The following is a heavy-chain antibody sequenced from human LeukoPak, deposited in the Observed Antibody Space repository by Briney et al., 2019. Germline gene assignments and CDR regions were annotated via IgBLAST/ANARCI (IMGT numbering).Heavy chain of an antibody. V-gene: IGHV4-59*01. Sequence: SETLSLTCTVSGGSISSYYWSWVRQPPGKELEWIGYIHYSGSTNYNPSLKSRVTMSVDTSKNQFSLKLTSVTAADTAVYYCARGGSSSSWPFYYWGQGTLVTVSS. J-gene: IGHJ4*02. D-gene: IGHD6-13*01. CDR1: GGSISSYY. CDR3: ARGGSSSSWPFYY. CDR2: IHYSGST.